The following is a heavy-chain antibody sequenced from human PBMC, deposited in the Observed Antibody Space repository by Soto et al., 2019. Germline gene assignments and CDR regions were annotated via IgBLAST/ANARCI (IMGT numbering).Heavy chain of an antibody. CDR3: ARMVVGATRYGMDV. CDR1: GGSISSSSYY. D-gene: IGHD1-26*01. CDR2: IYYSGST. J-gene: IGHJ6*02. V-gene: IGHV4-39*01. Sequence: PSETLSLTCTVSGGSISSSSYYWGWIRQPPGKGLEWIGSIYYSGSTYYNPSLKSRVTISVDTSKNQFSLKLSSVTAADTAVYYCARMVVGATRYGMDVWGQGTTVTVSS.